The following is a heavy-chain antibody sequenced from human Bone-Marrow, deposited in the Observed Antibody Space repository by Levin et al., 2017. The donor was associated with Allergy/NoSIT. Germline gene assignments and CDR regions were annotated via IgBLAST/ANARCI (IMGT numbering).Heavy chain of an antibody. V-gene: IGHV1-18*01. Sequence: GESLKISCKASGYTFTSYGISWVRQAPGQGLEWMGWISAYNGNTNYAQKLQGRVTMTTDTSTSTAYMELRSLRSDDTAVYYCARDSRPGYCTNGVCPTNPKAPTVAGPGPVFDYWGQGTLVTVSS. J-gene: IGHJ4*02. D-gene: IGHD2-8*01. CDR1: GYTFTSYG. CDR2: ISAYNGNT. CDR3: ARDSRPGYCTNGVCPTNPKAPTVAGPGPVFDY.